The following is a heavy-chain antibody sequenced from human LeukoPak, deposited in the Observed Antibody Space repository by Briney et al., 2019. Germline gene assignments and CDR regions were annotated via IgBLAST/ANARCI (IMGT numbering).Heavy chain of an antibody. CDR3: ASRLGGASFQH. CDR2: NNHSGST. D-gene: IGHD1-26*01. CDR1: GGSFSGYY. J-gene: IGHJ1*01. Sequence: SETLSLTCAVYGGSFSGYYWSWIRQPPGKGLEWIGENNHSGSTNYNPSLKSRVTISVDTSKNQSSLKLSSVTAADTAVYYCASRLGGASFQHWGQGTLVTVSS. V-gene: IGHV4-34*01.